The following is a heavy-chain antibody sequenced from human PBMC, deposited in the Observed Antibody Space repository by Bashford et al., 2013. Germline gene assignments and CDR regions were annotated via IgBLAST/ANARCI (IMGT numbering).Heavy chain of an antibody. CDR1: GGSIYSGGYY. CDR2: IYYSGTP. CDR3: ARDAAGGSSSLDY. D-gene: IGHD2-15*01. V-gene: IGHV4-31*03. J-gene: IGHJ4*02. Sequence: SETLSLTCTVSGGSIYSGGYYWSWIRQHPGKGLEWIGYIYYSGTPYYNPSLKSRVTISVDTSKNQFSLNLSSVTAADTAVYYCARDAAGGSSSLDYWGQGTLVTVSS.